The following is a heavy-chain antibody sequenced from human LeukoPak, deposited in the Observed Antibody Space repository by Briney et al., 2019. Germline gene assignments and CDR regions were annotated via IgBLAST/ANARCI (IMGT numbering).Heavy chain of an antibody. CDR2: INPNSGVT. CDR3: ARVSYSVVVPAAISQRPFDP. CDR1: GNTLAGYY. D-gene: IGHD2-2*01. V-gene: IGHV1-2*02. Sequence: ASVKVSCKASGNTLAGYYMHWVRQAPGQGLEWMGWINPNSGVTKYAQKFQGRVTMTRDTSISTAYMELSRLRSDDTAVYYCARVSYSVVVPAAISQRPFDPWGQGTLVTVSS. J-gene: IGHJ5*02.